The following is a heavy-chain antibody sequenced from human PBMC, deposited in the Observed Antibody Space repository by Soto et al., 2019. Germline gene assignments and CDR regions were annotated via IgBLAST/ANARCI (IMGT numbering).Heavy chain of an antibody. CDR2: IDPTGGIR. Sequence: GASVKVSCKASGHSITSHYMHWVRQAPGQGLEWMGTIDPTGGIRNYAQRFQGRLTMTRDTSTSTVYMELSRLRSDDTAVYYCARWGVATILGPYGMDVWGQGTTVTVSS. V-gene: IGHV1-46*01. D-gene: IGHD5-12*01. J-gene: IGHJ6*02. CDR3: ARWGVATILGPYGMDV. CDR1: GHSITSHY.